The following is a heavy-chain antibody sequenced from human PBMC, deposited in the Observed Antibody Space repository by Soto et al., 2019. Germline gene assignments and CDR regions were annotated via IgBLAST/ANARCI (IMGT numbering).Heavy chain of an antibody. J-gene: IGHJ6*03. CDR2: ISATGGST. D-gene: IGHD5-12*01. CDR3: ARDLSGYDGPHYYNYMDV. Sequence: GSLRLSCAASGFTFNNYAMNWVRQAPGKGLEWVATISATGGSTYYADSVKGRFTISRDNSKNTLYLQMNSLRAEDTAVYYCARDLSGYDGPHYYNYMDVWGKGTTVTVSS. V-gene: IGHV3-23*01. CDR1: GFTFNNYA.